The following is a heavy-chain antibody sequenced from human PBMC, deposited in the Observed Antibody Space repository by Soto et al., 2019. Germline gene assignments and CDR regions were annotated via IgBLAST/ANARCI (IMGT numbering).Heavy chain of an antibody. J-gene: IGHJ6*02. CDR3: AIPQGGYCSGGSCSRYYYYGMDV. D-gene: IGHD2-15*01. V-gene: IGHV1-24*01. Sequence: QVQLVQSGAEVKKPGASVKVSCKVSGYTLTELSIHWVRQAPGKGLEWMGGFDPEDGETIYAQKFQGRVTMTEDTSTDTAYMELSSLRSEVTAVYYCAIPQGGYCSGGSCSRYYYYGMDVWGQGTTVTVSS. CDR1: GYTLTELS. CDR2: FDPEDGET.